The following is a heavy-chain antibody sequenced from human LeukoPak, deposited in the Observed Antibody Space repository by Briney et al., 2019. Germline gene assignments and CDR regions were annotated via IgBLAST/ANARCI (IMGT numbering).Heavy chain of an antibody. J-gene: IGHJ4*02. Sequence: PSETLSLTCTVSGGSISSSGYYWGWVRQPPGKGLEWIASIYYSRSTSYNPSLRSRVTISVDTSKNQFSLKLSSVTAADTALYYCVRSRDGYNSLDYWGQGTLVTVSS. CDR3: VRSRDGYNSLDY. CDR2: IYYSRST. CDR1: GGSISSSGYY. V-gene: IGHV4-39*01. D-gene: IGHD5-24*01.